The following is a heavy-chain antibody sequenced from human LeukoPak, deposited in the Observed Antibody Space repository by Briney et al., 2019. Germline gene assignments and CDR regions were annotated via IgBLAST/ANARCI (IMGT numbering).Heavy chain of an antibody. CDR3: ARHGRQYNNMDV. CDR2: ISNSGST. V-gene: IGHV4-59*08. J-gene: IGHJ6*03. Sequence: SETLSLTCTVSGVSISTYYWSWIRQPPGKGLEWIGYISNSGSTNYNPSLKSRLTLSVDMSENQFSLKLTSVTAADTAVYYCARHGRQYNNMDVWGRGTTVTVSS. CDR1: GVSISTYY.